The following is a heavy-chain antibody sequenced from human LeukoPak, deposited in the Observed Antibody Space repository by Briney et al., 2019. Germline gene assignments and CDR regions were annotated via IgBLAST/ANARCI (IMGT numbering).Heavy chain of an antibody. CDR3: ARVRAGLRGNFQH. J-gene: IGHJ1*01. V-gene: IGHV4-34*01. Sequence: SESLCLTCAAYGGSFSGYCLSWIRQPPGKGLEWIGEINHSGSTNYNPSLKSRVTISVDTSKNQFSLKLSSVTAADTAVYYCARVRAGLRGNFQHWGQGTLVTVSS. CDR1: GGSFSGYC. D-gene: IGHD4-17*01. CDR2: INHSGST.